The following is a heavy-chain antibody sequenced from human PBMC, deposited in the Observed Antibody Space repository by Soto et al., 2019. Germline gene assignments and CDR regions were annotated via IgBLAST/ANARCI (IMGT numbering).Heavy chain of an antibody. J-gene: IGHJ4*02. CDR1: GGSISSGGYY. V-gene: IGHV4-31*03. D-gene: IGHD3-10*01. Sequence: QVQLQESGPGLVKPSQTLSLTCTVSGGSISSGGYYWSWIRQHPGKGLEWIGYIYYSGSTYYNPSLKCRVTISVDTSKNQFSLKLSSVTAADTAVYYCARETALSGSGSYWFDYWGQGTLVTVSS. CDR3: ARETALSGSGSYWFDY. CDR2: IYYSGST.